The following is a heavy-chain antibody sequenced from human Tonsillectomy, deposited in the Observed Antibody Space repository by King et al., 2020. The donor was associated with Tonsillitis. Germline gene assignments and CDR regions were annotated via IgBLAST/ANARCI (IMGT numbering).Heavy chain of an antibody. D-gene: IGHD5-24*01. J-gene: IGHJ4*02. V-gene: IGHV3-48*01. Sequence: VQLVESGGGLVQPGGSLRLSCAASGFTFSSFSFNWVRQAPGKGLEWVSYIRSSSNTIYYADSVKGRFTISRDNAKNSLYLQMNSLRVEDTAVYYCAKMVATNIYYFDYWGQGTLVTVSS. CDR2: IRSSSNTI. CDR1: GFTFSSFS. CDR3: AKMVATNIYYFDY.